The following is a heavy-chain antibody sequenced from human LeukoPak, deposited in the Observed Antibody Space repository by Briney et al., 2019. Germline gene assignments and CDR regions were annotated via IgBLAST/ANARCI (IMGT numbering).Heavy chain of an antibody. V-gene: IGHV3-48*02. Sequence: HAGGSLRLSCAASGFTFSSYSMIWARQAPGKGLEWVSYISSSTIYYVDSVKGRFTITRDNAKNSLYLQMNSLRDEDTAVYYCARVGAYDFWSGYHHPFFDYWGQGTLATVSS. CDR2: ISSSTI. CDR1: GFTFSSYS. CDR3: ARVGAYDFWSGYHHPFFDY. D-gene: IGHD3-3*01. J-gene: IGHJ4*02.